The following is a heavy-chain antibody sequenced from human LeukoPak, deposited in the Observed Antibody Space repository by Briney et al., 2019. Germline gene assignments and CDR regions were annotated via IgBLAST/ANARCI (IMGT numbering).Heavy chain of an antibody. CDR3: SMGMPGGVFNCFDH. D-gene: IGHD3-16*01. J-gene: IGHJ4*01. V-gene: IGHV3-7*01. CDR2: IVAAGKDT. CDR1: GFTLIDSY. Sequence: GESLSLSWNASGFTLIDSYIRCGSQPPRESLEWVANIVAAGKDTYYTSSVKGRFTISRDNINNSLYLDMTSLRAHDTATYFCSMGMPGGVFNCFDHWGQGALVPVSS.